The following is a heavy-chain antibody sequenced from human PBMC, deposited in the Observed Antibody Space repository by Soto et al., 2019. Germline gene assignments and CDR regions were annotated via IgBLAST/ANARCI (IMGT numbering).Heavy chain of an antibody. CDR3: ARGQGYCSGGICYYYYYGMDV. V-gene: IGHV1-69*13. J-gene: IGHJ6*02. CDR1: GGTFSSDA. CDR2: IIPTSGTA. D-gene: IGHD2-15*01. Sequence: SVKVSCKASGGTFSSDAFSWVRQAPGQGLEWMGGIIPTSGTANYAQKLQGRATITADESTSTAYMELSSLTSEDTAVYFCARGQGYCSGGICYYYYYGMDVWGQGTTVTVYS.